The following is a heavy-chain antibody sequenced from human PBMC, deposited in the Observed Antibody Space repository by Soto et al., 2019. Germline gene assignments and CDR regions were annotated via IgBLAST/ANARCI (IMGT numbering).Heavy chain of an antibody. CDR3: ARDLGGWPDY. CDR2: FDPEDGKT. D-gene: IGHD2-15*01. J-gene: IGHJ4*02. CDR1: GYTLTELS. V-gene: IGHV1-24*01. Sequence: ASVKVSCKVSGYTLTELSMHWVRQAPGKGLEWMGGFDPEDGKTTSAQKFQGRVTITRDTSASTAYMELSSLRSEDTAVYYCARDLGGWPDYWGQGTLVTVS.